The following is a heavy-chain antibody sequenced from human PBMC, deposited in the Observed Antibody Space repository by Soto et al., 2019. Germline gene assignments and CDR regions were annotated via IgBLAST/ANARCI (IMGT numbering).Heavy chain of an antibody. CDR2: TGSGTGTG. CDR1: GGSLSTNP. J-gene: IGHJ4*02. D-gene: IGHD2-15*01. CDR3: ARRHSGGFFRVFDS. Sequence: QVQLVQSGTEVKKPGSSVKVSCKASGGSLSTNPISWVRQAPGQGLEWMGGTGSGTGTGNHAQKFQGRLTVTADKPTSTVYMELTNLSSDDTAVYYCARRHSGGFFRVFDSWGQGTLVTVSS. V-gene: IGHV1-69*06.